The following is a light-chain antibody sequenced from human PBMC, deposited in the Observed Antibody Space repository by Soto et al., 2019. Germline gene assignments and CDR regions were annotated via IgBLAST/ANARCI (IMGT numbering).Light chain of an antibody. CDR3: SSYTSGSTYVL. Sequence: QSALTQPASVSGSPGQSITISCTGTSSDVGGYNYVSWYQQSPGKAPKLIIYGVINRPSGVSNRFSASKSGNTASLTISGLQADDEADYYCSSYTSGSTYVLFGRGTKLTVL. CDR2: GVI. V-gene: IGLV2-14*01. CDR1: SSDVGGYNY. J-gene: IGLJ3*02.